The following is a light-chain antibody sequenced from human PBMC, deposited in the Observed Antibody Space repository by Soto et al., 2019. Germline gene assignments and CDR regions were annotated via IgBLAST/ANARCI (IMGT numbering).Light chain of an antibody. CDR2: SDT. CDR3: AVWDDSLKGPV. V-gene: IGLV1-44*01. CDR1: NANIGSNS. J-gene: IGLJ3*02. Sequence: QSVLTQPPSASGTPGQRVTISCSGTNANIGSNSVNWYQQFAGTAPKLLMYSDTERPSGVPDRFSASKSGTSASLAISGLQSEDEADYHCAVWDDSLKGPVFGGGTQLTVL.